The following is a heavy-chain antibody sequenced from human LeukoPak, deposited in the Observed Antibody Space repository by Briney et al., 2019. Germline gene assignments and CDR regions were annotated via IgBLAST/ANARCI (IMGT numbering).Heavy chain of an antibody. J-gene: IGHJ4*02. Sequence: SETLSLTCTVSGGSISSYYWSWIRQPPGKGLEWIGYIYYSGSTNYNPSLKSRVTISVDTSKNQFSLKLSSVTAADTAVYYCARQPSYVFYDRQKYFDYWGQGTLVTVSS. CDR2: IYYSGST. D-gene: IGHD3-22*01. CDR3: ARQPSYVFYDRQKYFDY. CDR1: GGSISSYY. V-gene: IGHV4-59*08.